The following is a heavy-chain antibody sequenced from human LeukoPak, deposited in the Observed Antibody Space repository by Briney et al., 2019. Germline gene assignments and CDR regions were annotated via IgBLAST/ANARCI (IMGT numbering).Heavy chain of an antibody. Sequence: SETLSLTCTVSGGSISSSSYYWGWIRQPPGKGLEWIGSIYYSGSTYYNPSLKSRVTISSDTSMNQVSLKLSSVTAADTAVYYCARHIYDSGGYRIDYWGQGTLVTVSS. CDR1: GGSISSSSYY. CDR2: IYYSGST. D-gene: IGHD3-22*01. V-gene: IGHV4-39*01. J-gene: IGHJ4*02. CDR3: ARHIYDSGGYRIDY.